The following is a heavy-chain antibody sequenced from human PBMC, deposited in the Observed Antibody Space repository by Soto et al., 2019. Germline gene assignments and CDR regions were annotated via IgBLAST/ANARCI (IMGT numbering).Heavy chain of an antibody. V-gene: IGHV1-3*01. Sequence: QVQLVQSGAEVKKPGASVKVSCKASGYTFTSYAMHWVRQAPGQRLEWMGWINAGNGNTKYSPKFQGRVTITRDTCASKAYMDLSSLRAEDTAVYYCARGPGGPGGPGDYWGQGTLVTVSS. CDR3: ARGPGGPGGPGDY. CDR2: INAGNGNT. CDR1: GYTFTSYA. J-gene: IGHJ4*02. D-gene: IGHD2-15*01.